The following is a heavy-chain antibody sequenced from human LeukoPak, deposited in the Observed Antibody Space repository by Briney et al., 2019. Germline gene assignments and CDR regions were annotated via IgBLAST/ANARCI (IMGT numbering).Heavy chain of an antibody. Sequence: SETLSLTCTVSSGSISSYYWGWIRQPPGKGLEWIGSIYYSGSTYYNPSLKSRVTISVDTSKNQFSLKLSSVTAADTAVYYCAREAYDYSNTWHYMDVWGKGTTVTVSS. CDR2: IYYSGST. CDR1: SGSISSYY. CDR3: AREAYDYSNTWHYMDV. D-gene: IGHD4-11*01. J-gene: IGHJ6*03. V-gene: IGHV4-39*07.